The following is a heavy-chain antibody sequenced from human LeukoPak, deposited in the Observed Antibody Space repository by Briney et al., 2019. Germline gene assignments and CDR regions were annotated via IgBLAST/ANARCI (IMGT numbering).Heavy chain of an antibody. Sequence: PGGSLRLSCTASGFTFGDHAMSWFRQAPGKGLEWVGFIRSKAHGGTTEYAASVKGRFTISRDDSKNTLYLQMNSLRAEDTAVYYCARDKATMNFDYWGQGTLVTVSS. V-gene: IGHV3-49*03. D-gene: IGHD5-24*01. J-gene: IGHJ4*02. CDR2: IRSKAHGGTT. CDR3: ARDKATMNFDY. CDR1: GFTFGDHA.